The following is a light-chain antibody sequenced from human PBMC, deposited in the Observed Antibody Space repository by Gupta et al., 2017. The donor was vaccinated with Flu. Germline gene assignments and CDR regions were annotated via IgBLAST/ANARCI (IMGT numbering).Light chain of an antibody. J-gene: IGKJ1*01. CDR3: QRYDSLWT. Sequence: DLQMTQSPSTLAASVGDRVTITCGASQSIDIWLAWYQQKPGKVPKLLIYKASTLEIGVPSRFSGSGYGKEFTLTSNSRQPDDSATYYCQRYDSLWTFGQGTRVEVK. V-gene: IGKV1-5*03. CDR2: KAS. CDR1: QSIDIW.